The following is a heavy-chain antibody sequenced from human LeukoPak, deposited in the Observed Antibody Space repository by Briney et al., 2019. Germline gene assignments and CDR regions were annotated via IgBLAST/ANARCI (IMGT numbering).Heavy chain of an antibody. CDR1: GGSCSGYY. J-gene: IGHJ3*02. D-gene: IGHD3-22*01. V-gene: IGHV4-34*09. CDR2: INHSGST. CDR3: AREVSPTYYYDSSGWDI. Sequence: SETLSLTCAVYGGSCSGYYWSWIRQPPGKGLESIGEINHSGSTNYNPALKSRVTISVDTSKNQFSLKLSSVTAADTAVYYCAREVSPTYYYDSSGWDIWGQGTMVTVSS.